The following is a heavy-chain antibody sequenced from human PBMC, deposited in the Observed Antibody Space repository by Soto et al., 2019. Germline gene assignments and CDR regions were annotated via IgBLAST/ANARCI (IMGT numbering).Heavy chain of an antibody. CDR1: GYTFTSYG. CDR3: ARTYYDILTGPAFAFDI. D-gene: IGHD3-9*01. J-gene: IGHJ3*02. Sequence: GASVKVSCKASGYTFTSYGISWVRQAPGQGLEWMGWISAYNGNTNYAQKLQGRVTMTTDTSTSTAYMELRSLRSDDTAVYHCARTYYDILTGPAFAFDIWGQGTMVTVSS. V-gene: IGHV1-18*01. CDR2: ISAYNGNT.